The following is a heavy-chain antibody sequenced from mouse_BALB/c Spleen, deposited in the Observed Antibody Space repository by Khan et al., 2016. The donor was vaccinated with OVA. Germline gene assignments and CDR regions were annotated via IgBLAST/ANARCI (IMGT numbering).Heavy chain of an antibody. Sequence: QVQLKQSGPGLVQPSQSLSITCTVSGFSLTSYGVLWVRQPPGKGLEWLGVIWSYGTTDYNAAFISSLSISKDNSKSQVFFNMNRLQAYDTDICYCARFYDYGGYCDDWGGGTPVTVSS. J-gene: IGHJ1*01. CDR2: IWSYGTT. CDR3: ARFYDYGGYCDD. D-gene: IGHD2-4*01. CDR1: GFSLTSYG. V-gene: IGHV2-4*02.